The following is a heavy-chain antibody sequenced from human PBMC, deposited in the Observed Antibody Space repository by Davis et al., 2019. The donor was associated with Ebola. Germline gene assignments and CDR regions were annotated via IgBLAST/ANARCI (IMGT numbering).Heavy chain of an antibody. Sequence: GGSLRLSCAASGFTFSSYWMSWVRQAPGKGLEWVAVISYDGSNKYYADSVKGRFTISRDNSKNTLYLQMNSLRAEDTAVYYCARDPAAAAEYYGMDVWGQGTTVTVSS. CDR1: GFTFSSYW. CDR3: ARDPAAAAEYYGMDV. D-gene: IGHD6-13*01. CDR2: ISYDGSNK. V-gene: IGHV3-30*03. J-gene: IGHJ6*02.